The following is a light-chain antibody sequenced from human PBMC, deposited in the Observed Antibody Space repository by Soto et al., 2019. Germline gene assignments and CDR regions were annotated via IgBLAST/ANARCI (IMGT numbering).Light chain of an antibody. CDR2: GAS. V-gene: IGKV3-15*01. J-gene: IGKJ1*01. CDR1: QSVRSN. Sequence: EIVMTQSPATLSVSPGERATLSCRASQSVRSNLAWYQQKPGQAPRLLISGASNRATGIPARFSGIGSGTEFTLTISSLQSEDFAVYYCQQYNNWWTFGQGTKVEIK. CDR3: QQYNNWWT.